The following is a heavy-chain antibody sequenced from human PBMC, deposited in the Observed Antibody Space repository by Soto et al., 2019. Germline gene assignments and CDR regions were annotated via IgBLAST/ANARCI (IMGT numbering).Heavy chain of an antibody. V-gene: IGHV1-46*01. D-gene: IGHD3-22*01. CDR2: INPSGGST. J-gene: IGHJ4*02. CDR1: GYTFSTYA. CDR3: ARSPYSSGYYYAIDY. Sequence: GASVKVSCKASGYTFSTYAMHWVRQAPGQGLEWMGLINPSGGSTTYAQKYQGRVTMTRDTSTSTVYMDLSSLKSEDTAVYYCARSPYSSGYYYAIDYWGQGTQVTVSS.